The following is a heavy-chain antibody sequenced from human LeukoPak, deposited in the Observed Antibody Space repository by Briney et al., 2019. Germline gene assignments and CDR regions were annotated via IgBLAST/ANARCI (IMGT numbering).Heavy chain of an antibody. V-gene: IGHV3-21*01. CDR1: GFTLSSYS. CDR3: ARGGVGATTFDY. CDR2: ISSSSSYI. D-gene: IGHD1-26*01. Sequence: GGSLRLSCAASGFTLSSYSMNWVRQAPGEGLEWVSSISSSSSYIYYADSVKGRFTISRDNAKNSLYLQMNSLRAEDTAVYYCARGGVGATTFDYWGQGTLVTVSS. J-gene: IGHJ4*02.